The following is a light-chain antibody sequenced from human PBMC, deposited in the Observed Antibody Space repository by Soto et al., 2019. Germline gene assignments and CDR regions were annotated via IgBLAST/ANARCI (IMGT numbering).Light chain of an antibody. CDR2: AAS. CDR1: QTIVNY. J-gene: IGKJ3*01. CDR3: QQSFSVPFT. V-gene: IGKV1-39*01. Sequence: DIQLTQSPSSLSASVGDRVTITCRASQTIVNYLNWYRQKPGKAPNLLIYAASRLQSGVPSRFSGSGSATDFSLTISSLQPEDFATYFCQQSFSVPFTFGPGTKVDI.